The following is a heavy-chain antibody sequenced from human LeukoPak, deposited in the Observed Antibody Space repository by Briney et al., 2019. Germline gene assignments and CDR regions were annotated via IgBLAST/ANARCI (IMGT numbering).Heavy chain of an antibody. V-gene: IGHV3-23*01. CDR1: GFTFSSYA. Sequence: PGGSLRLSCAAYGFTFSSYAMSWVRQAPGKGLEWVSAISGSGGSTYYADSVTGRFTISRDNPKNSLYLQMNSLRAEDTAVYYCARDRGWFGESPDAFDIRGQGTMVTVSS. D-gene: IGHD3-10*01. CDR3: ARDRGWFGESPDAFDI. J-gene: IGHJ3*02. CDR2: ISGSGGST.